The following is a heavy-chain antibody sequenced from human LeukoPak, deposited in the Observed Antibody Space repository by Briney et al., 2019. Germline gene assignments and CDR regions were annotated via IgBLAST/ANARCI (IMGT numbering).Heavy chain of an antibody. CDR1: GGSISSSNWC. D-gene: IGHD2/OR15-2a*01. Sequence: SETLSLTCTVSGGSISSSNWCWGWIRQPPGKGLEVVGSLYYSGSTYYNPSLKIRVTISVDPSKNQFFLKLGSVTAAAEAVDYCARRGPPITSEYRPPYGAVDIWGQGTTVIVSS. V-gene: IGHV4-39*01. CDR3: ARRGPPITSEYRPPYGAVDI. CDR2: LYYSGST. J-gene: IGHJ3*02.